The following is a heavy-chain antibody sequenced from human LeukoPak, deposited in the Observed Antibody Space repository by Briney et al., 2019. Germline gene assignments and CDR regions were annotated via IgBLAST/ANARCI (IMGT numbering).Heavy chain of an antibody. J-gene: IGHJ4*02. CDR2: IKQDGSEK. CDR1: GFTFSSYW. CDR3: AREWGGQNYYGSGSYYSDY. D-gene: IGHD3-10*01. V-gene: IGHV3-7*01. Sequence: GGSLRLSCAASGFTFSSYWMSWVRQAPGKGLEWVANIKQDGSEKYYVDSVKGRFTISRDNAKNSLYLQMNSLRAEDTAVYYCAREWGGQNYYGSGSYYSDYWGQGTLVTVSS.